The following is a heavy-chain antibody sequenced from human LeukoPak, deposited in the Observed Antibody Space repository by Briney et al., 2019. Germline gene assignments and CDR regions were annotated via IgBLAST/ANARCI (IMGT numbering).Heavy chain of an antibody. V-gene: IGHV1-69*04. Sequence: ASVKVSCKASGGTFSSYAISWVRQAPGQGLEWMGRIIPILGIANYAQKFQGRVTITADKSTSTAYMELSSLRSEDTAVYYCARGGTYQLLLSPSDYWGQGTLVTVSS. D-gene: IGHD2-2*01. J-gene: IGHJ4*02. CDR2: IIPILGIA. CDR1: GGTFSSYA. CDR3: ARGGTYQLLLSPSDY.